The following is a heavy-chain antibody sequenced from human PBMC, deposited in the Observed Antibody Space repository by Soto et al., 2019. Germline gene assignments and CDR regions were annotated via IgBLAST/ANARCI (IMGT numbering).Heavy chain of an antibody. J-gene: IGHJ6*03. CDR1: GFTLRGYA. V-gene: IGHV3-64*01. CDR2: ISSNGVGT. Sequence: EVQLAESGGGLAHPGGSLRLSCAASGFTLRGYAMDWVRQAPGKGLVYVSGISSNGVGTYYANSVQGRFIISRGNSKKQVFLQIRYPRADDMGGFCCWGRDCSDFYYMAVWGKGTTDTVSS. D-gene: IGHD3-16*02. CDR3: WGRDCSDFYYMAV.